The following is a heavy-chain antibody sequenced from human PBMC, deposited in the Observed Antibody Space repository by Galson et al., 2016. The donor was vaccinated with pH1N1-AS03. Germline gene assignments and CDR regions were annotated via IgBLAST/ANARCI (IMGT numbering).Heavy chain of an antibody. V-gene: IGHV3-64*01. CDR1: GFTFSSYA. CDR3: ARGPVSYSNYWFPPPDY. Sequence: SLRLSCAASGFTFSSYAMYWVRQAPGKGLEYVSAISGNGVSTYYATSVKGRFTISRDNSKNTLYLQMGSLRAEDMAVYYCARGPVSYSNYWFPPPDYWGQGTLVTVSS. D-gene: IGHD6-13*01. J-gene: IGHJ4*02. CDR2: ISGNGVST.